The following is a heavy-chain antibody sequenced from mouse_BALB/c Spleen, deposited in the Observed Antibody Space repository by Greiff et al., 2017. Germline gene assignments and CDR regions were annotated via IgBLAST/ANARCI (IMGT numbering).Heavy chain of an antibody. D-gene: IGHD2-4*01. CDR3: ARWDYDYDGDYFDY. CDR2: ISSGSSTI. V-gene: IGHV5-17*02. CDR1: GFTFRSFG. J-gene: IGHJ2*01. Sequence: EVQLVESGGGLVQPGGSRKLSCAASGFTFRSFGMHWVRQAPEKGLEWVAYISSGSSTIYYADTVKGRFTISRDNPKNTLFLQMTSLRSEDTAMYYCARWDYDYDGDYFDYWGQGTTLTVSS.